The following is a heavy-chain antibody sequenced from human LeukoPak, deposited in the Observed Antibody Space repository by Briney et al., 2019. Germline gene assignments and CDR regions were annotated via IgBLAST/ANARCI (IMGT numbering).Heavy chain of an antibody. J-gene: IGHJ4*02. CDR2: IYYSGST. CDR3: ARGFSGNSIDY. Sequence: SETLSLTCTVSGGSISSSSYYWGWIRQPPGKGLEWIGSIYYSGSTYYNPSLKSRVTISVDTSKNQFSLKLSSVTAADTAVYYCARGFSGNSIDYWGQGTLVTVSS. D-gene: IGHD4-23*01. CDR1: GGSISSSSYY. V-gene: IGHV4-39*07.